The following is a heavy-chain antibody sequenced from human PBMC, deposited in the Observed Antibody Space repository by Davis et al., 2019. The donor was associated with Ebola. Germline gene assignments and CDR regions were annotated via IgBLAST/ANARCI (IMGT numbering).Heavy chain of an antibody. CDR2: IKQDGNEK. CDR3: ARATLGPDY. Sequence: GESLKIPCAAPGFTFSSYWMSWVRQAPGKGLEWVANIKQDGNEKYYVDSVKGRFTISRDNAKNSVYLQMNSLGAEDTAVYYCARATLGPDYWGQGTLVTVS. V-gene: IGHV3-7*03. CDR1: GFTFSSYW. D-gene: IGHD3-16*01. J-gene: IGHJ4*02.